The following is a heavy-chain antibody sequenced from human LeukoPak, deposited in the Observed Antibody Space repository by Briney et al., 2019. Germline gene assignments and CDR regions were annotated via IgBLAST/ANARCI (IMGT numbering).Heavy chain of an antibody. V-gene: IGHV4-59*08. Sequence: SETPSLTCTVSGGSISSYYWSWIRQPPGKGLEWTGYIYYSGSTNYNPSLKSRVTISVDTSKNHFSLKLSSVTAADTAVYYCARALEYSSSSFGYWGQGTLVTVSS. CDR3: ARALEYSSSSFGY. CDR1: GGSISSYY. D-gene: IGHD6-6*01. CDR2: IYYSGST. J-gene: IGHJ4*02.